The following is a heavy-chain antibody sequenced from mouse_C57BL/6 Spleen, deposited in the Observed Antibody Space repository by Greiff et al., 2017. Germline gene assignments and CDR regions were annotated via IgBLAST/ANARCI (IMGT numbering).Heavy chain of an antibody. V-gene: IGHV1-15*01. CDR2: IDPETGGT. CDR1: GYTFNDYE. Sequence: VQLQQSGAELVRPGASVTLSCKASGYTFNDYEMHWVKQTPVHGLAWIGAIDPETGGTAYNQKFKGKAILTADNSSSTAYMELRSLTSEDSAFYYCTRTTVVAEWYCVVWGTGTTVTVSS. J-gene: IGHJ1*03. D-gene: IGHD1-1*01. CDR3: TRTTVVAEWYCVV.